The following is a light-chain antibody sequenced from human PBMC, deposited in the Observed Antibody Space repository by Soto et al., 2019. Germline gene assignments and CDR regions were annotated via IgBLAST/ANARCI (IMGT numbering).Light chain of an antibody. Sequence: DIQMTQSPSSLSASVGDRVTITCRASQSISNYLNWYQQKPGKAPKLLMYAASSLQSGVPSRFGGSGSGTYFTLTISSLQPEDFATYYCQQSYSTPRTFGQGTKVEIK. CDR3: QQSYSTPRT. J-gene: IGKJ1*01. CDR1: QSISNY. V-gene: IGKV1-39*01. CDR2: AAS.